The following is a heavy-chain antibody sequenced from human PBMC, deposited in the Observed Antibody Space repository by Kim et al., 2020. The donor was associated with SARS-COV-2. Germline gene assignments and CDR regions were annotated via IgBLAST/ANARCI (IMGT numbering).Heavy chain of an antibody. J-gene: IGHJ6*02. CDR3: ASLLYCSGGSCILGRDYYYYGMDA. CDR1: GFTFSSYS. CDR2: ISSSSSYI. D-gene: IGHD2-15*01. Sequence: GGSLRLSCAASGFTFSSYSMNWVRQAPGKGLEWVSSISSSSSYIYYADSVKGRFTISRDNAKNSLYLQMNSLRAEDTAVYYCASLLYCSGGSCILGRDYYYYGMDAWGQGTTVTVSS. V-gene: IGHV3-21*01.